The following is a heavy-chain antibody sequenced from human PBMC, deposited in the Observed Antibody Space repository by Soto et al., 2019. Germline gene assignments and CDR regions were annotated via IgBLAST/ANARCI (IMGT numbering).Heavy chain of an antibody. CDR3: ARDSYDYVWGSYRYTYFDY. D-gene: IGHD3-16*02. CDR2: IYYSGST. V-gene: IGHV4-61*01. CDR1: GGSVSSGSYY. Sequence: PSETLSLTCTVSGGSVSSGSYYWSWIRQPPGKGLEWIGYIYYSGSTNYNPSLKSRVTISVDTSKNQFSLKLSSVTAADTAVYYSARDSYDYVWGSYRYTYFDYWGQGTLVTVSS. J-gene: IGHJ4*02.